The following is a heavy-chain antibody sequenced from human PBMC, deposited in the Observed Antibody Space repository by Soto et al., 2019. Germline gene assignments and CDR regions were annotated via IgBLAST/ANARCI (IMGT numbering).Heavy chain of an antibody. CDR3: AIDNYGHPYYIVF. CDR2: ISYSGST. CDR1: GGSISSYY. Sequence: PSETLSLTCTVSGGSISSYYWSWIRQPPGRGLEWIGYISYSGSTNYNPSLKSRVTISVDTSKNQFSLKLSSVTATDTAVYYCAIDNYGHPYYIVFRGPGILVTVFS. D-gene: IGHD4-17*01. V-gene: IGHV4-59*12. J-gene: IGHJ4*02.